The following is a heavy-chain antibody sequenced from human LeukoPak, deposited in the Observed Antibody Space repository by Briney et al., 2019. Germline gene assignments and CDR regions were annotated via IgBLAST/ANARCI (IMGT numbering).Heavy chain of an antibody. CDR3: ARAGAVTGTMGYFDY. J-gene: IGHJ4*02. CDR2: ISYDGSNK. CDR1: GFTFSSYA. Sequence: PGGSLRLSCAASGFTFSSYAMHWVRQAPGKGLEWVAVISYDGSNKYYADSVKGRFTISRDNSKNTLYLQMNSLRAEDTAVYYCARAGAVTGTMGYFDYWGQGSLVTVSS. D-gene: IGHD6-19*01. V-gene: IGHV3-30-3*01.